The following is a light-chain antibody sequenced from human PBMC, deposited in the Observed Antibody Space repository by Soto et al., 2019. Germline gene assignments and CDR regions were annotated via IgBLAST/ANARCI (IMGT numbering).Light chain of an antibody. CDR2: AAS. V-gene: IGKV1-27*01. Sequence: DTQMTRSPSSLSASVGDRVPITCRASQGISNYLAWYQQKPGKVPKLLIYAASTLQSGVPSRFSGSGSGTEFTLTISSLQPEDVATYYCQKYNSAPPFTFGPGTKVDIK. CDR3: QKYNSAPPFT. CDR1: QGISNY. J-gene: IGKJ3*01.